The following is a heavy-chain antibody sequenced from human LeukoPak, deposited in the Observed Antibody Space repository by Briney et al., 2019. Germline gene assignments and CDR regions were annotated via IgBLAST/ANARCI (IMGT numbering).Heavy chain of an antibody. CDR2: IYTSGST. CDR3: AKGYGYSSSWTSNYYFYGLDV. Sequence: PSETLSLTCTVSGGSISSYYWSWIRQPPGKGLEWIGYIYTSGSTNYNPSLKSRVTISVDTSKNQFSLKLSSVTAADTAVYYCAKGYGYSSSWTSNYYFYGLDVWGQGTTVTVSS. J-gene: IGHJ6*02. D-gene: IGHD6-13*01. V-gene: IGHV4-4*09. CDR1: GGSISSYY.